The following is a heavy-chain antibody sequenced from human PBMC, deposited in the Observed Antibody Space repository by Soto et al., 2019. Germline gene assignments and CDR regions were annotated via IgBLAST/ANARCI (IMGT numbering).Heavy chain of an antibody. J-gene: IGHJ5*02. D-gene: IGHD2-2*01. CDR3: ARAVYCSSTSCDNWFDP. Sequence: QVQLQESVPGLVKPSETLSLTCTVSGGSISSYYWSWIRQPPGKGLEWIGYIYHSGRTNYNPSRKSRVTISVDTSQTWFSLKLSSVTAADTAVYYCARAVYCSSTSCDNWFDPWGQGTLVTVSS. V-gene: IGHV4-59*01. CDR2: IYHSGRT. CDR1: GGSISSYY.